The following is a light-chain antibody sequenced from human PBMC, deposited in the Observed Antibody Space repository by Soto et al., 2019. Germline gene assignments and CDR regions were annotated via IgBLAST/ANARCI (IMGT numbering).Light chain of an antibody. CDR3: SSYAGSNSVV. V-gene: IGLV2-8*01. Sequence: QSVLTQPPSASGSPGQSVTISCTGTSSDVGGYNYVSWYQHHPGEVPKLIIYEVSRRPSGVPYRFSASKSGNTASLTVSGLQAEDEADYYCSSYAGSNSVVFGGGTKVTVL. CDR1: SSDVGGYNY. J-gene: IGLJ2*01. CDR2: EVS.